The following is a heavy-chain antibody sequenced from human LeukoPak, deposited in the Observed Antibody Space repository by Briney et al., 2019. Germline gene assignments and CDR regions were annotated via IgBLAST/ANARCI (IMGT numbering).Heavy chain of an antibody. CDR2: IIPIFGTA. D-gene: IGHD2-2*01. Sequence: ASVKVSCKASGGTFSSYAISWVRQAPGQGLEWMGRIIPIFGTANYAQKFQGRVTITTDESTSTAYMELSSLRSEDTVVYYCARTGYCSSTSCYGPINYYYYMDVWGKGTTVTVSS. CDR3: ARTGYCSSTSCYGPINYYYYMDV. V-gene: IGHV1-69*05. J-gene: IGHJ6*03. CDR1: GGTFSSYA.